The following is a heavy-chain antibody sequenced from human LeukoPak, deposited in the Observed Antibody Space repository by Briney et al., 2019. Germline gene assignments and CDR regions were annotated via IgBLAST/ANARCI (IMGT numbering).Heavy chain of an antibody. CDR1: GGSISSYY. Sequence: SETLSLTCTVSGGSISSYYWSWIRQPPGKGLEWIGYIYYSGSTNYNPSLKSRVTMSVDKSKTQFSLKLNSVTAADTAVYYCARSVTTVYYFDYWGQGTLVTVSS. D-gene: IGHD4-17*01. V-gene: IGHV4-59*12. CDR2: IYYSGST. J-gene: IGHJ4*02. CDR3: ARSVTTVYYFDY.